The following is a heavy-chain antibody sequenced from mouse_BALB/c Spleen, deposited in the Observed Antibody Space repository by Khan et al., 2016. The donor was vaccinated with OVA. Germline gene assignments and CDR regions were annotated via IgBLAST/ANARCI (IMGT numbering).Heavy chain of an antibody. Sequence: EVQRVESGGDLVKPGGSLKLSCAASGFTFSNYGMSWVRQIPDKRLEWVATINSDGTYTYYPDSVEGRFTISRNNAKNTLYLEMSRLKSEDTAMYYCASHLTGSFAYWGQGTLVTVSA. J-gene: IGHJ3*01. V-gene: IGHV5-6*01. CDR1: GFTFSNYG. CDR3: ASHLTGSFAY. D-gene: IGHD4-1*01. CDR2: INSDGTYT.